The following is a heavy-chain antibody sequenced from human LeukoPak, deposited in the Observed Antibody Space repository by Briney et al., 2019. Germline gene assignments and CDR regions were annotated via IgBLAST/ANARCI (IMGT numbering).Heavy chain of an antibody. J-gene: IGHJ4*02. D-gene: IGHD2-8*01. CDR2: INPSGGST. CDR3: ARAPNRYCTNGVCPSGY. Sequence: ASVKVSCKASGYTFTSYYMHWVRQAPGQGLEWMGIINPSGGSTSYAQKFQGRVTMTRDTSTSTVYMELRSLRSDDTAVYYCARAPNRYCTNGVCPSGYWGQGTLVTVSS. CDR1: GYTFTSYY. V-gene: IGHV1-46*01.